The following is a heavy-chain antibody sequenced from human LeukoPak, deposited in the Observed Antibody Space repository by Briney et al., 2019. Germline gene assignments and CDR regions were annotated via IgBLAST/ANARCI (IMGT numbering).Heavy chain of an antibody. V-gene: IGHV3-7*01. J-gene: IGHJ5*02. D-gene: IGHD1-26*01. Sequence: PGGSLRLSCAASGFTFSSYAMSWVRQAPGKGLEWVATINRDGGERYYVDSVKGRFTISRDNAKNSLYLQMNSLRAEDTSVYYCARVLVGGTNWFDPWGQGTLVTVSS. CDR3: ARVLVGGTNWFDP. CDR1: GFTFSSYA. CDR2: INRDGGER.